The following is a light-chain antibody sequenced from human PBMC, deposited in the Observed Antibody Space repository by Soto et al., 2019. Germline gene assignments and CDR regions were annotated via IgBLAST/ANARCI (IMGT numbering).Light chain of an antibody. CDR3: SSYTSSSTYV. J-gene: IGLJ1*01. Sequence: QSVLTQPASVSGSPGQSIAISCTGTSSDVGGYNYVSWYQQHPGKAPKLMVYDVNDRPSGVSDRFSGSKAGNTASLTIPALQAEDEADYYCSSYTSSSTYVFGTGTKVTVL. V-gene: IGLV2-14*01. CDR1: SSDVGGYNY. CDR2: DVN.